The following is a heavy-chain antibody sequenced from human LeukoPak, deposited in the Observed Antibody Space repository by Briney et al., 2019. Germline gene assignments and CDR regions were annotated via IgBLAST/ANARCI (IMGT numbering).Heavy chain of an antibody. CDR1: GFNFSDYY. V-gene: IGHV3-11*01. J-gene: IGHJ4*02. Sequence: GGSLRLSCAASGFNFSDYYMSWIRQPPGKGPEWVSYISSSGSNIYYADSVKGRFTISRDNSKNTLYLQMNSLRAEDTAVYYCAKDSPLAAAGTRVLYYFDYWGQGTLVTVSS. D-gene: IGHD6-13*01. CDR3: AKDSPLAAAGTRVLYYFDY. CDR2: ISSSGSNI.